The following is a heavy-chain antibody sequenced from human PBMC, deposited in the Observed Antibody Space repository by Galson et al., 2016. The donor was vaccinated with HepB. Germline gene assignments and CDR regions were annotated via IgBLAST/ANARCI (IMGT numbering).Heavy chain of an antibody. V-gene: IGHV3-15*07. CDR1: GFTFNTDA. D-gene: IGHD3-16*01. Sequence: SLRLSCAASGFTFNTDAMHWVRQAPGKGLEWVGRIKSKTDAETRDYAVSVEGRFTISRDDSKNRLYLEMSSLKTEDTAMYYCTTGLGVGYYDNELPGSWGQGTLVTVSS. J-gene: IGHJ5*02. CDR3: TTGLGVGYYDNELPGS. CDR2: IKSKTDAETR.